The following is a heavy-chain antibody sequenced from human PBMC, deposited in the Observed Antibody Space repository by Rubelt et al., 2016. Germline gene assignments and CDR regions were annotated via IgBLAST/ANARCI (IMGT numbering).Heavy chain of an antibody. Sequence: GRSLRLSCTTSGFTFGDYAMSWFRQAPGKGLEWVSGISSTVDRTYYPDSVRGRFTTSRDNARDTVFLQMNSLRVEDTAVYYCAYGGSYPFPNHWGQGTLVTVYS. CDR1: GFTFGDYA. V-gene: IGHV3-23*01. CDR2: ISSTVDRT. D-gene: IGHD1-26*01. CDR3: AYGGSYPFPNH. J-gene: IGHJ1*01.